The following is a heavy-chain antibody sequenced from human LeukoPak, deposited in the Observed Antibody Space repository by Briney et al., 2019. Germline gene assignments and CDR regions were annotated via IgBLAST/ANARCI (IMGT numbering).Heavy chain of an antibody. J-gene: IGHJ3*02. V-gene: IGHV3-21*01. Sequence: PGGSLRLSCAASGFTFSSYAMNWVRQAPGKGLEWVSSISSSSTYINYADSVKGRFTISRDNAKNSMALQMNSLRAEDTAVYYCARVRFAGPQAFDIWGQGTMVNVAS. D-gene: IGHD4/OR15-4a*01. CDR2: ISSSSTYI. CDR3: ARVRFAGPQAFDI. CDR1: GFTFSSYA.